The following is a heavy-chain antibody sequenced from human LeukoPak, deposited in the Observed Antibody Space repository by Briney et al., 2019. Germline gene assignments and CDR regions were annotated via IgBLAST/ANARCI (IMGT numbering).Heavy chain of an antibody. D-gene: IGHD4-23*01. CDR1: GYSISSGYY. Sequence: PSETLSLTCAVSGYSISSGYYWGWIRQPPGKGLEWIGSIYYSGSTYYNPSLKSRVTISVDTSKNQFSLKLSSVTAADTAVYYCARQGYGGNFDYWGQGTLVTVSS. J-gene: IGHJ4*02. CDR3: ARQGYGGNFDY. V-gene: IGHV4-38-2*01. CDR2: IYYSGST.